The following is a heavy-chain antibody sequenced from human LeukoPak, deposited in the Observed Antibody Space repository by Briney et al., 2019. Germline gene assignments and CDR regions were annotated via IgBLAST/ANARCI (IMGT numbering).Heavy chain of an antibody. CDR1: GFTFSTYW. Sequence: PGGSLRLSCVASGFTFSTYWMSWVRQAPGKGLEWVANIKQDGSEKYYVDSVKGRFTISRDNAKDSLYLQMNSLRVDDTAVYYCAKTGDQGRVWGSYREFDYWGQGTLVTVSS. V-gene: IGHV3-7*02. D-gene: IGHD3-16*02. CDR2: IKQDGSEK. CDR3: AKTGDQGRVWGSYREFDY. J-gene: IGHJ4*02.